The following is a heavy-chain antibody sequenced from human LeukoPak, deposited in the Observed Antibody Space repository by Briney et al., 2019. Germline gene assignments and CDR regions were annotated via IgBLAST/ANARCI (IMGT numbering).Heavy chain of an antibody. D-gene: IGHD2-2*02. CDR3: ARSVVVPAAIRGAFDI. J-gene: IGHJ3*02. CDR2: IYHSGST. V-gene: IGHV4-4*02. CDR1: GGSISSSNW. Sequence: SETLSLTCAVSGGSISSSNWWSWVRQPPGKGLEWIGEIYHSGSTNYNPSLKSRVTISVDTSKNQFSLKLSSVTAADTAVYYCARSVVVPAAIRGAFDIWGQGTMVTVSS.